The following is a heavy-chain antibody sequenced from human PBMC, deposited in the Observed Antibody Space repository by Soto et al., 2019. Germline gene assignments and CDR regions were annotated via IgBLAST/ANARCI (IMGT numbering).Heavy chain of an antibody. J-gene: IGHJ6*02. CDR1: GDSVSSNSAA. V-gene: IGHV6-1*01. CDR2: TYYRSKWYN. D-gene: IGHD1-26*01. Sequence: PSQTLSLTCAISGDSVSSNSAAWNWIRQSPSRGLEWLGRTYYRSKWYNDYAVSVKSRITINPDTSKNQFSLQLNSVTPEDTAVYYCARGVRRVGATTNYYYGMDVWGQGTTVTVSS. CDR3: ARGVRRVGATTNYYYGMDV.